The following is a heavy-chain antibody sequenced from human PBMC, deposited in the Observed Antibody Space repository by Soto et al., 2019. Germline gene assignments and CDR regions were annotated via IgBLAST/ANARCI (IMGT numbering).Heavy chain of an antibody. CDR1: GFTFSSYG. J-gene: IGHJ4*02. V-gene: IGHV3-30*03. CDR3: ARCSSNSGYGTRIAGAGTFDY. CDR2: ISYDGSNK. Sequence: QVQLVESGGGVVQPGRSLRLSCAASGFTFSSYGMHWVRQAPGKGLEWVAVISYDGSNKYYADSVKGRFTISRDNSKNTPYMQMNSLRGEDTAVYYWARCSSNSGYGTRIAGAGTFDYWGQGTLVTVSS. D-gene: IGHD2-2*01.